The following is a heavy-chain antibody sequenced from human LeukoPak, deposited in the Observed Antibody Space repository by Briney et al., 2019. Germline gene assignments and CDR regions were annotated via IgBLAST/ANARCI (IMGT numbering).Heavy chain of an antibody. CDR2: IYYSGST. V-gene: IGHV4-59*08. J-gene: IGHJ4*02. Sequence: SETLSLTCTVSGGSIGSYYWSWIRQPPGKGLEWIGYIYYSGSTKYNPSLTSRVTISVDTSKNQFSLKLTSVTAADTAVYYCARVSSWFDGFDYWGQGTLVTVSS. CDR1: GGSIGSYY. D-gene: IGHD6-13*01. CDR3: ARVSSWFDGFDY.